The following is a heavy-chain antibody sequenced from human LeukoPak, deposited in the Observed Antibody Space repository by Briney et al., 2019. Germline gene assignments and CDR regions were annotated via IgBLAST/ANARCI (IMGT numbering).Heavy chain of an antibody. D-gene: IGHD3-10*01. CDR1: GFTFSRYA. Sequence: GGSLRLSCSASGFTFSRYAMHWVRQAPGKGLEYVSGISGNGGSTYYADSVKGRFTISRDNSKNTLYLQMSSLRAEDTAVYYCVKSGSYYNEPYYFDYWGQGTLVTVSS. CDR2: ISGNGGST. CDR3: VKSGSYYNEPYYFDY. V-gene: IGHV3-64D*06. J-gene: IGHJ4*02.